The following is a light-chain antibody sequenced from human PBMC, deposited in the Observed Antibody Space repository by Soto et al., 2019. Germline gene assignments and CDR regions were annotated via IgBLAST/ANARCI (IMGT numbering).Light chain of an antibody. V-gene: IGKV3-15*01. Sequence: IVMTPSPAPLSVSPGERATLSCRASQSVDTNLAWYQQKPGQAPRPLIHGASNSATGTPARFSGSGSGTEFTLTISSLQSEDFAVYYCQQYNKWPPVTFGGGTKVEIK. J-gene: IGKJ4*01. CDR2: GAS. CDR3: QQYNKWPPVT. CDR1: QSVDTN.